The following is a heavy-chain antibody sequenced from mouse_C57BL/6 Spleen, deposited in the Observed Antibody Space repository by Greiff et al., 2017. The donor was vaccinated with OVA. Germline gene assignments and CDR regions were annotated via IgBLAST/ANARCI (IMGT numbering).Heavy chain of an antibody. J-gene: IGHJ1*03. CDR3: AIYYDSYWYFDV. Sequence: QVQLQQPGAELVRPGSSVKLSCKASGYTFTSYWMDWVKQRPGQGLEWIGNIYTSDSETHYNQKFTDKATLTVDKSSSTAYMQLSSLTSEDSAVYYSAIYYDSYWYFDVWGKGTTVTVSS. D-gene: IGHD2-4*01. CDR1: GYTFTSYW. CDR2: IYTSDSET. V-gene: IGHV1-61*01.